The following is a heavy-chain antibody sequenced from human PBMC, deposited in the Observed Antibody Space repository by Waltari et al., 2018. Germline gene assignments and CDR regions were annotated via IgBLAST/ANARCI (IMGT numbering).Heavy chain of an antibody. CDR1: GFTFSNYA. CDR2: ISGKGTGA. V-gene: IGHV3-23*01. CDR3: AKATETLGEVITAFDY. J-gene: IGHJ4*02. Sequence: EVRLLESGGDLVQPGGSLRLSCAASGFTFSNYAMTWVLQPPGKGLGWVSSISGKGTGAYYAASVKGRLTIARDNSKNTLYLKMNSLRADDTAIYCWAKATETLGEVITAFDYWGQGTLVPVS. D-gene: IGHD3-16*01.